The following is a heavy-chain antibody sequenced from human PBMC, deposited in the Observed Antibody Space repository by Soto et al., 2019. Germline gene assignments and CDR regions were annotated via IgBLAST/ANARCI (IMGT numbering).Heavy chain of an antibody. J-gene: IGHJ4*02. V-gene: IGHV1-8*01. D-gene: IGHD2-2*01. CDR2: MNPNSGNT. Sequence: SVKVSCKASGYTFTSYDINWVRQATVQGLEWMGWMNPNSGNTGYAQKFQGRVTMTRNTSISTAYMELSSLRSEDTAVYYCASNRYCSSTSCPLGYWGQGTLVTVSS. CDR3: ASNRYCSSTSCPLGY. CDR1: GYTFTSYD.